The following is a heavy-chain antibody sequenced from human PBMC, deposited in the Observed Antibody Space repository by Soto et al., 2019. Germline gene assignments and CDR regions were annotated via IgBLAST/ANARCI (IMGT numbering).Heavy chain of an antibody. CDR2: INAGNGNT. J-gene: IGHJ6*03. CDR1: GYTFTSYA. CDR3: ARVAGYCSSTSCHETDYYYYMDV. D-gene: IGHD2-2*01. Sequence: ASVKVSCKASGYTFTSYAMHWVRQGPGQRLEWMGWINAGNGNTKYSQKFQGRVTITRDTSASTAYMELSSLRSEDTAVYYCARVAGYCSSTSCHETDYYYYMDVWGKGTTVTVSS. V-gene: IGHV1-3*01.